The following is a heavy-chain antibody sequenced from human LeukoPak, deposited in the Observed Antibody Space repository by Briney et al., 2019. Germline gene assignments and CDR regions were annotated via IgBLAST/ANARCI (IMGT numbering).Heavy chain of an antibody. CDR2: ISSSSSSYI. V-gene: IGHV3-21*01. J-gene: IGHJ4*02. CDR3: ARDEGWRYDFWSGYFHFDY. Sequence: GGSLRLSCAASGFTFSSYSMYWVRQAPGKGLEWVSSISSSSSSYIYYADSVKGRFTISRDNAKNSLYLQMNSLRAEDTAVYYCARDEGWRYDFWSGYFHFDYWGQGTLVTVSS. CDR1: GFTFSSYS. D-gene: IGHD3-3*01.